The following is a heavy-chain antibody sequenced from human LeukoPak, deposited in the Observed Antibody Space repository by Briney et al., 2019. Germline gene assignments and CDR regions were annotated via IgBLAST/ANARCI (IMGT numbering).Heavy chain of an antibody. CDR3: ASYDPYYYYMDV. J-gene: IGHJ6*03. CDR1: GGSFSGYY. V-gene: IGHV4-34*01. Sequence: PSETLSLTCAVYGGSFSGYYWSWIRQPPGKGLEWIGEINHSGSTNYNPSLKSRVTISVDTSKNQFSLKLSSVTAADTAVYYCASYDPYYYYMDVWGKGTTVTVSS. CDR2: INHSGST. D-gene: IGHD3-22*01.